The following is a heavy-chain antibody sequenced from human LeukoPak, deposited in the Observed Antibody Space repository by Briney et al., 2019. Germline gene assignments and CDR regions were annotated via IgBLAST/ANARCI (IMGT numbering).Heavy chain of an antibody. D-gene: IGHD6-13*01. CDR3: ARDLRQSSSRYWFDP. CDR2: INPNSGGT. Sequence: VASVKVSCKASGYTFTGYYMHWVRQAPGQGLEWMGRINPNSGGTNYAQKFQGRVTMTRDTSISTAYMELSRLRSDDTAVYYCARDLRQSSSRYWFDPWGQGTLVTVSS. CDR1: GYTFTGYY. V-gene: IGHV1-2*06. J-gene: IGHJ5*02.